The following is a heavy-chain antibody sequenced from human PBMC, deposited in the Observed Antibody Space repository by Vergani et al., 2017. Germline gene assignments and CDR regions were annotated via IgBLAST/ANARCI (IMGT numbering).Heavy chain of an antibody. CDR3: ARDSYWRSSGGLWDY. CDR1: GFTLSSYA. J-gene: IGHJ4*02. Sequence: QVQLVESGGGVVQPGRSLRLSCAASGFTLSSYAMHWVRQAPGKGLEWVAVISYDGSNKYYADSVKGRFTISRDNSKNTLYLQMNSLRAEDTAVYYCARDSYWRSSGGLWDYWGQGTLVTVSS. V-gene: IGHV3-30-3*01. D-gene: IGHD6-6*01. CDR2: ISYDGSNK.